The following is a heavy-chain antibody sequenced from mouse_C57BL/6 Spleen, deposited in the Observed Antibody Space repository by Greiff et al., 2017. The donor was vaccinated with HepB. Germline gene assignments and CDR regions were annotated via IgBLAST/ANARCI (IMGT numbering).Heavy chain of an antibody. V-gene: IGHV1-15*01. D-gene: IGHD1-1*01. CDR3: TRALYYDGSSWYFDV. CDR2: IDPETGGT. CDR1: GYTFTDYE. Sequence: QVQLQQSGAELVRPGASVTLSCKASGYTFTDYEMHWVKQTPVHGLEWIGAIDPETGGTAYNQKFKGKAILTADKSSSTAYMELRSLTSEDSAVYYCTRALYYDGSSWYFDVWGTGTTVTVSS. J-gene: IGHJ1*03.